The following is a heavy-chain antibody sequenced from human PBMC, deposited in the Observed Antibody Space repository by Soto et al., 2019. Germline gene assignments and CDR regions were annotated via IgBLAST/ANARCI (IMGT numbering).Heavy chain of an antibody. V-gene: IGHV5-51*01. CDR1: GYSFTSYW. CDR2: IYPGDSDT. D-gene: IGHD3-9*01. CDR3: ARHGPPGEYDILTGYPIPDY. J-gene: IGHJ4*02. Sequence: GESLKISCKGSGYSFTSYWIGWVRQMPGKGLEWMGIIYPGDSDTRYSPSFQGQVTISADKSISTAYLQWSSLKASDTAMYYCARHGPPGEYDILTGYPIPDYWGQGTLVTVSS.